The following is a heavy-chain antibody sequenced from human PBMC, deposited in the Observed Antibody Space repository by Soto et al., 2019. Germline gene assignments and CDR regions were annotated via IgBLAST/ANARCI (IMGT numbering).Heavy chain of an antibody. Sequence: EVQLLVSGGGLVQPGGSLRLSCTGSGFIFKDYAMTWVRQGAGKGLEWVSTMSESGDVVSYRDSVKGRFTMSRDMSNSTLFLQMNGLRAEDTAMYYCAKKLYSGTYYDLESWGPGTLVTVSS. CDR3: AKKLYSGTYYDLES. J-gene: IGHJ1*01. CDR2: MSESGDVV. D-gene: IGHD1-26*01. CDR1: GFIFKDYA. V-gene: IGHV3-23*01.